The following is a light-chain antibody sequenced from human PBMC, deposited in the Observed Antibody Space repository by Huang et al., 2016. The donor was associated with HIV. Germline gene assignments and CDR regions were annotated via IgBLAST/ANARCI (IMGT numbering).Light chain of an antibody. V-gene: IGKV3-11*01. Sequence: FVLTQSPASLSLSPGERATPPCRASQSVSHYLAWYQQKPGQPPRLLIYGASRRATDIPTRFNGTGSGTDFTLTISSLETEDSAIYYCQESDTWPRLTLGGGTKVEIK. CDR2: GAS. J-gene: IGKJ4*01. CDR3: QESDTWPRLT. CDR1: QSVSHY.